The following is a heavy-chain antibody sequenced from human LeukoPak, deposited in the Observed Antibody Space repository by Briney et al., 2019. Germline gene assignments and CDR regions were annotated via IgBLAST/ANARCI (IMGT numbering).Heavy chain of an antibody. V-gene: IGHV3-30*02. CDR1: GLTFSSYG. Sequence: GGSLRLSCAASGLTFSSYGMHWVRQAPGKGLEWVAFIRYDGSNKNYADSVKGRFTTSRDNSKNTLYLQMSSLRTDDTAVYYCAKKDYSKGTLDYWGQGTLVTVSS. CDR2: IRYDGSNK. D-gene: IGHD4-11*01. J-gene: IGHJ4*02. CDR3: AKKDYSKGTLDY.